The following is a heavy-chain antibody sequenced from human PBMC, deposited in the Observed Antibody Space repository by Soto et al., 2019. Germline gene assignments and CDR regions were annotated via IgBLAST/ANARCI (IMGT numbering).Heavy chain of an antibody. V-gene: IGHV4-31*03. CDR1: GGSICSGGYY. CDR2: IYYSGTT. J-gene: IGHJ6*02. D-gene: IGHD2-2*01. Sequence: SETLSLTCTVSGGSICSGGYYWYWIRQHPGKGLEWIGYIYYSGTTYYNPSLKSRVTISVDTSKNQFSLKLRSVTAADTAVYYCGRQPGHCDSTPCFGYYTVDVWGQGTTVTVSS. CDR3: GRQPGHCDSTPCFGYYTVDV.